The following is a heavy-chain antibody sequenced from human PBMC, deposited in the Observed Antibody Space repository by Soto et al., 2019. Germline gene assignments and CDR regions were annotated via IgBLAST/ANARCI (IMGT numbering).Heavy chain of an antibody. Sequence: QLLESGGRLLQPGGSLRLSCVASGFTVSNYAMSWVRQAPGKGLEWVSAISGSGGSTYYTDSVKGRFSISRDNSKNTLYLQMNSLRVDDTAVYYCAKDDYRGFDPWGQGTLVTVSS. V-gene: IGHV3-23*01. D-gene: IGHD4-4*01. CDR2: ISGSGGST. CDR3: AKDDYRGFDP. CDR1: GFTVSNYA. J-gene: IGHJ5*02.